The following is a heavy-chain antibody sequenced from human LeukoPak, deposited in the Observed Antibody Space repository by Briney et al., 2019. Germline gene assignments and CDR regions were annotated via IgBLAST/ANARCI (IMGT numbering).Heavy chain of an antibody. CDR1: GLTFSRYA. D-gene: IGHD3-16*01. Sequence: GGSLRLSCAVSGLTFSRYAMSWVRQAPGKGLEWVSAISESGSGTYYADSVKGRFTISRDNSKDTLSLQMNSLRAEDTAVYYCAKGKINHDGAFDIWGQGTMVTVSS. CDR3: AKGKINHDGAFDI. V-gene: IGHV3-23*01. CDR2: ISESGSGT. J-gene: IGHJ3*02.